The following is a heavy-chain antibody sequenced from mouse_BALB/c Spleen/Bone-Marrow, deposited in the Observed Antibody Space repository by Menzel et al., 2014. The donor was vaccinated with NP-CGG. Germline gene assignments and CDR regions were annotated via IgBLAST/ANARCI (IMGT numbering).Heavy chain of an antibody. J-gene: IGHJ3*01. Sequence: LVESGPQLVRPGASVKISCKASGYSFTSYWMHWVKQRPGQGLEWIGMIDPSDSETRLNQKFEDKATLTVDKSSSTAYMQLSSPTSEDSAVYYCTSPSDGNPFAYWGQGTLVTVSA. V-gene: IGHV1S127*01. CDR1: GYSFTSYW. CDR2: IDPSDSET. CDR3: TSPSDGNPFAY. D-gene: IGHD2-1*01.